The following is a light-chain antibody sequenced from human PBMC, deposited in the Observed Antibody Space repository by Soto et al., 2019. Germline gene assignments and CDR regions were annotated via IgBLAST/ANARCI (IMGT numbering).Light chain of an antibody. Sequence: SYELTQPPSVSVSPGQTARITCSGDALPKQFASWYQQKPGQAPLLVIYKDTYRPSGIPERFSGSSSGATVTLTISGVQADDEADYYCQSADSGGISFVFGTGTKVTVL. CDR3: QSADSGGISFV. CDR2: KDT. V-gene: IGLV3-25*02. CDR1: ALPKQF. J-gene: IGLJ1*01.